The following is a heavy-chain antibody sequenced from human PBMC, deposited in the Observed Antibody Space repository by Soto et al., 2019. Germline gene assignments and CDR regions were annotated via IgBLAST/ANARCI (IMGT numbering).Heavy chain of an antibody. CDR1: GGSISSGGYY. CDR3: AREDGSYWFDP. Sequence: SETLSLTCTVSGGSISSGGYYWSWIRQHPGKGLEWIGYIYYSGSTYYNPSLKSRVTISVDTSKNRFSLKLSSVTAADTAVYYCAREDGSYWFDPWGQGTLVTVSS. J-gene: IGHJ5*02. V-gene: IGHV4-31*03. D-gene: IGHD2-15*01. CDR2: IYYSGST.